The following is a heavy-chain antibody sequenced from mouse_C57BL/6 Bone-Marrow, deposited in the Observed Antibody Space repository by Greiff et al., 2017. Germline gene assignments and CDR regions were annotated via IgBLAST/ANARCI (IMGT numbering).Heavy chain of an antibody. V-gene: IGHV5-6*02. CDR3: ARRCLDY. CDR1: GFTFSSYG. CDR2: ISSGGSYT. J-gene: IGHJ2*01. Sequence: EVKLMESGGDLVKPGGSLKLSCAASGFTFSSYGMAWVRQTPDKRLEWVATISSGGSYTYYPDSVQGRFTISRDNAKNTLYLQMSILKSEDTAMYYCARRCLDYWGQGTTLTVSS.